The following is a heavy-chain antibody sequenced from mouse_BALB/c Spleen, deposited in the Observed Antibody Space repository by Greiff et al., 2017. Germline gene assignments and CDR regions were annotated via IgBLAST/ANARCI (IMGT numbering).Heavy chain of an antibody. CDR2: INPSTGYT. J-gene: IGHJ4*01. CDR1: GYTFTSYW. Sequence: QVQLQQSGAELAKPGASVKMSCKASGYTFTSYWMHWVNQRPGQGLEWIGYINPSTGYTEYNQKFKDKATLTADKSSSTAYMQLSSLTSEDSAVYYCARVDGSYAMDYWGQGTSVTVSS. V-gene: IGHV1-7*01. D-gene: IGHD1-1*02. CDR3: ARVDGSYAMDY.